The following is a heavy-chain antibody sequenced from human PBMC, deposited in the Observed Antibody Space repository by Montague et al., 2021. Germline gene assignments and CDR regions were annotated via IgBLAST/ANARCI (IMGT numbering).Heavy chain of an antibody. Sequence: TLSLTCTVSGGSISSGGYYWSWIRQLPGKGLEWIGYIFYSGNTYYNPSLKSRVTISVDTSKNQLSLKLSSVTAADTAVYYCARAEDYYGSGSYLGFDYWGQGTLVTGSS. D-gene: IGHD3-10*01. J-gene: IGHJ4*02. V-gene: IGHV4-31*03. CDR3: ARAEDYYGSGSYLGFDY. CDR2: IFYSGNT. CDR1: GGSISSGGYY.